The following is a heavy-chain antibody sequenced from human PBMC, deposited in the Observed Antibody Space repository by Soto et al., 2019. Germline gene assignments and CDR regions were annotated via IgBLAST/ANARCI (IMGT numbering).Heavy chain of an antibody. V-gene: IGHV4-31*03. Sequence: TLSLTCTVSGGSISSGGYYWSWIRQHPGKGLEWIGYIYYSGSTYYNPSLKSRVTISVDTSKNQFSLKLSSVTAADTAVYYCARETPKEGYYFDYWGQGTLVTVSS. J-gene: IGHJ4*02. CDR1: GGSISSGGYY. CDR3: ARETPKEGYYFDY. CDR2: IYYSGST.